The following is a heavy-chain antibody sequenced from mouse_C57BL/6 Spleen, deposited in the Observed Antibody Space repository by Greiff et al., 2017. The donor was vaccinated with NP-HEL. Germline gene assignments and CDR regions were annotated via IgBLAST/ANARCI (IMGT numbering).Heavy chain of an antibody. CDR1: GYTFTSYW. D-gene: IGHD2-1*01. J-gene: IGHJ4*01. CDR3: AITKPPPPIYYGNHYYAMDY. V-gene: IGHV1-74*01. Sequence: QVQLQQPGAELVKPGASVKVSCKASGYTFTSYWMHWVKQRPGQGLEWIGRIHPSDSDTNYNQKFKGKATLTVDKSSSTAYMQLSSLTSEDSAVYYCAITKPPPPIYYGNHYYAMDYWGQGTSVTVSS. CDR2: IHPSDSDT.